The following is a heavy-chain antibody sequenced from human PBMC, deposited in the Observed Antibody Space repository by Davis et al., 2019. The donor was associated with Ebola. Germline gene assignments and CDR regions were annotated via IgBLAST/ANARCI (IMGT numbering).Heavy chain of an antibody. CDR1: GGTFSSYA. D-gene: IGHD5-24*01. Sequence: AASVKVSCKASGGTFSSYAISWVRQAPGQGLEWMGGIIPIFGTANYARKFQGRVTITADESTSTAYMELSSLRSEDTAVYYCARGRSGDGYKDWGQGTLVTVSS. J-gene: IGHJ4*02. V-gene: IGHV1-69*13. CDR2: IIPIFGTA. CDR3: ARGRSGDGYKD.